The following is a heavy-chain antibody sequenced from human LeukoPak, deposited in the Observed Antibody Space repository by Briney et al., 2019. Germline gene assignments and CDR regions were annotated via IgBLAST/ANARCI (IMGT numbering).Heavy chain of an antibody. J-gene: IGHJ5*02. Sequence: SETLSLTCSVSGGSISSSSYYWSWLRQPAGTGLEWIGRIYTSGSTNYNPSLKSRVTMSIDTSKNQFSLKLSSVTAADTAVYYCARDPPDSSRWFDRWGQGTLVTVSS. CDR2: IYTSGST. CDR3: ARDPPDSSRWFDR. D-gene: IGHD6-19*01. V-gene: IGHV4-61*02. CDR1: GGSISSSSYY.